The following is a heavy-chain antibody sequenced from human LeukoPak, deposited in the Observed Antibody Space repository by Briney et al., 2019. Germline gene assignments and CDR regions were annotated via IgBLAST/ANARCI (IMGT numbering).Heavy chain of an antibody. CDR2: INPNSGGT. J-gene: IGHJ4*02. CDR3: AEVGAVAGTEYYFDY. D-gene: IGHD6-19*01. Sequence: ASVKVSCKTSGYTFTGYYMHWVRQAPGQGLEWMGWINPNSGGTNYAQKFQGRVTMTRDTSISTAYMELSRLRSDDTAVYYCAEVGAVAGTEYYFDYWGQGTLVTVSS. CDR1: GYTFTGYY. V-gene: IGHV1-2*02.